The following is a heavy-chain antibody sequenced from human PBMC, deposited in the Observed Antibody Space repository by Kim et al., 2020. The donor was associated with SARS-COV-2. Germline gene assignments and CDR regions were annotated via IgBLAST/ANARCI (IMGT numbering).Heavy chain of an antibody. CDR2: GNT. Sequence: GNTKYSEEYQARVTVTRDTSASTAYMELSSMRSEDTAVYYCARDQGVGDYWGQGALVTVSS. CDR3: ARDQGVGDY. V-gene: IGHV1-3*01. D-gene: IGHD1-26*01. J-gene: IGHJ4*02.